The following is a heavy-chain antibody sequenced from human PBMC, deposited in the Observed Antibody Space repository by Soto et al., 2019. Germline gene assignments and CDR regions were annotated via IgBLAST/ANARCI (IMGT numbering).Heavy chain of an antibody. CDR3: ASVRGGYYYAMDV. D-gene: IGHD3-10*02. Sequence: SETLSLTCAVSGCSISSSNWWSWVRQPPGTGLEWIGEIYHRGSTNYNPSHKSRVTISVDNSKNQFSLKLSSLTAADTAVYYCASVRGGYYYAMDVWGQGTTVT. V-gene: IGHV4-4*02. CDR2: IYHRGST. CDR1: GCSISSSNW. J-gene: IGHJ6*02.